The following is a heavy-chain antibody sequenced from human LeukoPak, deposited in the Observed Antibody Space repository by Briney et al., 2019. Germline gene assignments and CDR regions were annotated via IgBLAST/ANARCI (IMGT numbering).Heavy chain of an antibody. CDR2: IGSSSTHI. J-gene: IGHJ4*02. CDR3: ARGVSYRVVVTATDFDY. CDR1: GFTFTSYY. V-gene: IGHV3-21*01. D-gene: IGHD2-21*02. Sequence: GGSLRLSCEASGFTFTSYYMNWVRQAPGRGLEWVSSIGSSSTHIYYADSVKGRFTISRNNAKNSLYLQMNSLRAEDTAVYYCARGVSYRVVVTATDFDYWGQGTLVTVSS.